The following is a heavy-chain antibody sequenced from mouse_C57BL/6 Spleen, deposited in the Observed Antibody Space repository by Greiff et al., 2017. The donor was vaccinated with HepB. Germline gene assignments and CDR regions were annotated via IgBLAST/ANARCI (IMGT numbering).Heavy chain of an antibody. CDR2: ISSKSNNYAT. V-gene: IGHV10-1*01. CDR1: GFSFNTYA. Sequence: EVKVVESGGGLVQPKGSLKLSCAASGFSFNTYAMHWVRQAPGKGLEWVARISSKSNNYATYYADSVKDRFTISRDDSESMLYLQMNNLKTEDTAMYYCVRQRDWDGGFAYWGQGTLVTVSA. D-gene: IGHD4-1*01. J-gene: IGHJ3*01. CDR3: VRQRDWDGGFAY.